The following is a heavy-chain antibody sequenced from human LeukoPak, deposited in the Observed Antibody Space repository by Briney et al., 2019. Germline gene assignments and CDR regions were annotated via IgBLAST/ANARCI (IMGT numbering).Heavy chain of an antibody. CDR1: GGTFSNYA. J-gene: IGHJ4*02. V-gene: IGHV1-69*13. CDR2: IIPLFGTA. Sequence: ASVNVSFKASGGTFSNYAINWVRQAPGQGLEWMGGIIPLFGTAHYPQKFQGRVTITADESTTTAYMELSSLRSEDTAVYYCARGWLSETTVVTPYNYWGQGTLVTVSS. CDR3: ARGWLSETTVVTPYNY. D-gene: IGHD4-23*01.